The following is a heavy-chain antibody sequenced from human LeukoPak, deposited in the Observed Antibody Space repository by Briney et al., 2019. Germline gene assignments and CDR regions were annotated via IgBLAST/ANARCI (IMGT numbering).Heavy chain of an antibody. J-gene: IGHJ4*02. Sequence: ASVKVSCKASGYTFTSYLMHWVRQAPGQGLEWMGIINPSGGSTSYAQKFQGRVTMTRDTSTSTVYMDLSSLRSEDTAVYYCATDQGDYHGPWGQGTLVTVSS. V-gene: IGHV1-46*01. CDR2: INPSGGST. CDR1: GYTFTSYL. D-gene: IGHD3-10*01. CDR3: ATDQGDYHGP.